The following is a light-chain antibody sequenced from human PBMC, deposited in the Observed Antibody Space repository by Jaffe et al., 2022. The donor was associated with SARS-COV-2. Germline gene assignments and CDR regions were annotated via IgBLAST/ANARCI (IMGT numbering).Light chain of an antibody. CDR1: QGISSC. V-gene: IGKV1-39*01. Sequence: DIQMTQSPSSLSASVGDRITINCRASQGISSCLNWYQQKPGKAPKVLIYTASRLQSGVPSRFSGSGSGTEFTLTISSLQPEDFATYHCQQCSSLPLTFGGGTKVEIK. J-gene: IGKJ4*01. CDR3: QQCSSLPLT. CDR2: TAS.